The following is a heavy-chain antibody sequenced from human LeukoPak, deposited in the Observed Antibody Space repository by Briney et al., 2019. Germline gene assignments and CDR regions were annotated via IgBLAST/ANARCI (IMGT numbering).Heavy chain of an antibody. Sequence: GASVKVSCKASGYTFTSYYMHWVRQAPGQGLEWMGIINPSGGSTSYAQKFQGRVTMTRDTSTSTVYMELSSLRSEDTAVYYCARDYYDSSGPSLLQYFQHWGQGTLVTVSS. D-gene: IGHD3-22*01. V-gene: IGHV1-46*01. J-gene: IGHJ1*01. CDR3: ARDYYDSSGPSLLQYFQH. CDR1: GYTFTSYY. CDR2: INPSGGST.